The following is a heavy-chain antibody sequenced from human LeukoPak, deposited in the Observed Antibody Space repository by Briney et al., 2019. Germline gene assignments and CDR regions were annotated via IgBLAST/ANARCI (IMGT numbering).Heavy chain of an antibody. CDR2: IRYDGSNK. CDR1: GFTFSSYA. Sequence: GGSLRLSCAASGFTFSSYAMHWVRQAPGKGLEWVAVIRYDGSNKYYADSVKGRFTISRDSSKNTLYLQMNSLRAEDTAVYYCARVPQWELLPIDYWGQGTLVTVSS. CDR3: ARVPQWELLPIDY. D-gene: IGHD1-26*01. V-gene: IGHV3-33*08. J-gene: IGHJ4*02.